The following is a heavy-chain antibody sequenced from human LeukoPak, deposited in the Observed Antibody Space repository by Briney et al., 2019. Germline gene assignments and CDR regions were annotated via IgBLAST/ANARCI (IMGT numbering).Heavy chain of an antibody. J-gene: IGHJ3*02. CDR1: GFTFDDCA. V-gene: IGHV3-9*03. CDR2: ISWNSGSI. Sequence: GGSLRLSCAASGFTFDDCAMHWVRQAPGKGLEWVSGISWNSGSIGYADSVKGRFTISRDNAKNSLYLQMNSLRAEDMALYYCAKGIAARPNDAFDIWGQGTMVTVSS. CDR3: AKGIAARPNDAFDI. D-gene: IGHD6-6*01.